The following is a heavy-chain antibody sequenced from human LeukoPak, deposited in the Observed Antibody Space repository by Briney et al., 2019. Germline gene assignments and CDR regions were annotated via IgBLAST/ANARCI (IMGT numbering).Heavy chain of an antibody. CDR3: ASGYSYGKAPYYYGMDV. CDR1: GYTFTSYD. V-gene: IGHV1-8*01. D-gene: IGHD5-18*01. CDR2: MNPNSGNT. Sequence: GASVKVSCKASGYTFTSYDINWVRQAPGQGLEWMGWMNPNSGNTGYAQKFQGRVTMTRNTSISTAYMELSSLRSEDTAVYYCASGYSYGKAPYYYGMDVWGQGTTVTVSS. J-gene: IGHJ6*02.